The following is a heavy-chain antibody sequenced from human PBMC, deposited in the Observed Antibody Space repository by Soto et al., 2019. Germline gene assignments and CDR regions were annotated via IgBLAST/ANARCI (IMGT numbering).Heavy chain of an antibody. CDR1: GFTFSNAW. Sequence: GGSLRLSCAASGFTFSNAWMSWVRQAPGKGLEWVGRIKSKTDGGTTDYAAHVKGRFTISRDDSNNTLYLQMNSLKTKDTAEYYCNTSPTIKIRGYRGNFYYWGQGTMVTVSS. CDR3: NTSPTIKIRGYRGNFYY. D-gene: IGHD5-12*01. CDR2: IKSKTDGGTT. J-gene: IGHJ4*02. V-gene: IGHV3-15*01.